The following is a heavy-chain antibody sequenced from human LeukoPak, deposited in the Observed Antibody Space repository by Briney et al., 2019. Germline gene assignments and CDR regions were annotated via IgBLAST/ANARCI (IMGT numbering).Heavy chain of an antibody. Sequence: AGGSLRLSCATFGFTFGPYWMNWVRQAPGKGLEWVANINPDGSETYYLDSVKGRFTIARDSVKNSLYLLMDSLRADDTAVYYCGRWGIEAAIDYWGQGTLVTVSS. CDR2: INPDGSET. CDR3: GRWGIEAAIDY. D-gene: IGHD2-2*01. J-gene: IGHJ4*02. V-gene: IGHV3-7*01. CDR1: GFTFGPYW.